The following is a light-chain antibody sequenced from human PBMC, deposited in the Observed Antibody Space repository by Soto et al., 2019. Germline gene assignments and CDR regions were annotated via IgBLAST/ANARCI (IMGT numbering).Light chain of an antibody. J-gene: IGLJ1*01. CDR2: GVT. V-gene: IGLV2-14*03. CDR1: PNDIGTYDY. CDR3: SSFTSNRIYV. Sequence: QSALTQPTSVSGSPGQSITISCTGNPNDIGTYDYVSWYQQHPGRAPRLLIYGVTTRPSGISDRFSASKSGLTASLTISGLQPEDEADYYCSSFTSNRIYVFGAGTKSPS.